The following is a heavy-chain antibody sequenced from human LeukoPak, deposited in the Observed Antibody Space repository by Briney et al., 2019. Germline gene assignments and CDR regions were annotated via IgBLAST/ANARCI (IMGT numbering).Heavy chain of an antibody. CDR3: ARESLGYYDSSGPLDY. J-gene: IGHJ4*02. CDR2: IYYSGST. Sequence: SETLTLTCTVSGGSISSSSYYWGWIRQPPGKGLEWIGSIYYSGSTYYNPSLKSRVTISVDTSKNQFSLKLSSVTAADTAVYYCARESLGYYDSSGPLDYWGQGTLVTVSS. V-gene: IGHV4-39*07. D-gene: IGHD3-22*01. CDR1: GGSISSSSYY.